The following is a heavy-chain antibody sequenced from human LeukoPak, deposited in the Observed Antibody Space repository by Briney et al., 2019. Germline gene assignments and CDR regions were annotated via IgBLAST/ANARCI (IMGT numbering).Heavy chain of an antibody. V-gene: IGHV3-21*01. Sequence: GSLRLSCAASGFTFSSYRMKWVRQGSGKGLEWVSSISNSNSYIYYADSVKGRFTISRDNAKNSLYLQMNSLRAEDTAVYYCARDLWFGELFGSDYYYGMDVWGQGTTVTVSS. CDR1: GFTFSSYR. CDR3: ARDLWFGELFGSDYYYGMDV. J-gene: IGHJ6*02. CDR2: ISNSNSYI. D-gene: IGHD3-10*01.